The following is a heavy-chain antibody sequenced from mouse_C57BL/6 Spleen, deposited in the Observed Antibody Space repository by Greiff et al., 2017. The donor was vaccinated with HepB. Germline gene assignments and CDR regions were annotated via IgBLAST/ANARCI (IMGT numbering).Heavy chain of an antibody. V-gene: IGHV1-22*01. Sequence: VQLQQSGPELVKPGASVKMSCKASGYTFTDYNMHWVKQSHGKSLEWIGYINPNNGGTSYNQKFKGKATLTVNKSSSTAYMELRSLTSEDSAVYYCAHCYGSSAWFAYWGQGTLVTVSA. CDR1: GYTFTDYN. J-gene: IGHJ3*01. CDR3: AHCYGSSAWFAY. CDR2: INPNNGGT. D-gene: IGHD1-1*01.